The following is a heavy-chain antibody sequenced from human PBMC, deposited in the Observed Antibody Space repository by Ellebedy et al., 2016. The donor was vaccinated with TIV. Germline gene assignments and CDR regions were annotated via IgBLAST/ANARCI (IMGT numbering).Heavy chain of an antibody. CDR3: ARDTGDGYFYQLDN. CDR1: GFTFRSYG. Sequence: GGSLRLSXAASGFTFRSYGMYWVRQAPGKGLEWVAFISYDATDKYHVDSVEGRFAVSRDNSKNTLYLQMNSLRTEDTAVYYCARDTGDGYFYQLDNWGQGTLVTGSS. J-gene: IGHJ4*02. V-gene: IGHV3-30*03. CDR2: ISYDATDK. D-gene: IGHD2-21*01.